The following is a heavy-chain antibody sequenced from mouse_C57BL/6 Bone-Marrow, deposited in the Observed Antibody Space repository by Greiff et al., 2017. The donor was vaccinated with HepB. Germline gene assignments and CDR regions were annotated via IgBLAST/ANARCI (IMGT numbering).Heavy chain of an antibody. CDR2: IDPSDSYT. V-gene: IGHV1-50*01. CDR1: GYTFTSYW. J-gene: IGHJ1*03. CDR3: AREGLLRWYFDV. D-gene: IGHD1-1*01. Sequence: VQLQQPGAELVKPGASVKLSCKASGYTFTSYWMQWVKQRPGHGLEWIGEIDPSDSYTNYNQKFKGKATLTVDTSSSTAYMQLSSLTSEDSAVYYCAREGLLRWYFDVWGTGTTVTVSS.